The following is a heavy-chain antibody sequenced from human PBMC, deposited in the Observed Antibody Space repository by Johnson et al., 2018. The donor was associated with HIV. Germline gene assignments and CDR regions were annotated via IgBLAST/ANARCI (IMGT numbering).Heavy chain of an antibody. V-gene: IGHV3-30*04. CDR2: IGHDGGIY. Sequence: QVQLVESGGGVVQPGRSLRLSCAASGFTFSSSAMHWVRQAPGKGLEWVAVIGHDGGIYPYAESVKGRFTISRDNSKNTLYLQMTSLGTEDTAVYYCVRGNMSWEVHGFDIGGQGTMVTVSA. J-gene: IGHJ3*02. D-gene: IGHD3-10*02. CDR1: GFTFSSSA. CDR3: VRGNMSWEVHGFDI.